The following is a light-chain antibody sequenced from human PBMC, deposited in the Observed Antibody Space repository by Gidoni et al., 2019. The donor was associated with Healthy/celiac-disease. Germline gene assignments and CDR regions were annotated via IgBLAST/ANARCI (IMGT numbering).Light chain of an antibody. CDR1: QSISSY. J-gene: IGKJ4*01. CDR3: QQSYSTPRLT. CDR2: AAS. V-gene: IGKV1-39*01. Sequence: DIQMTPSPSSLSASVGDRVTITCRASQSISSYLNWYQQKTGKAPKLLIYAASSLQSGVPSRFSGSGSGTDFTLNISSLQPEDCATDYCQQSYSTPRLTCGGGTKVEIK.